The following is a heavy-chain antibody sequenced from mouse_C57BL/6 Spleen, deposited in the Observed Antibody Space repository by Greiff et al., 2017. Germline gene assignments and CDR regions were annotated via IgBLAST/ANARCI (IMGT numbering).Heavy chain of an antibody. D-gene: IGHD2-3*01. Sequence: QVQLQQSGAELVRPGASVTLSCKASGYTFTDYEMHWVKQTPVHGLEWIGAIDPETGGTAYNQKFKGKAILTADKSSSTAYMELRSLTSEDSAVYYCTRFYPSYYYAMYYWGQGTSVTVSS. CDR2: IDPETGGT. CDR1: GYTFTDYE. J-gene: IGHJ4*01. CDR3: TRFYPSYYYAMYY. V-gene: IGHV1-15*01.